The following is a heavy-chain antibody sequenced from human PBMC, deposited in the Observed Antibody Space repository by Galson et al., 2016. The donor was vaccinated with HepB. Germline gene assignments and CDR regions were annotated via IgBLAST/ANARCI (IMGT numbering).Heavy chain of an antibody. Sequence: SLRLSCAASGFTFSSYAMSWVRQAPGKGLEWVSAISGSGGSTYYADPVKGRFTISRDNSKNTLYLQMNSLRPEDTAVYYCARCVDTSMAPFDYWGQGTLLTVSS. CDR3: ARCVDTSMAPFDY. CDR1: GFTFSSYA. J-gene: IGHJ4*02. V-gene: IGHV3-23*01. CDR2: ISGSGGST. D-gene: IGHD5-18*01.